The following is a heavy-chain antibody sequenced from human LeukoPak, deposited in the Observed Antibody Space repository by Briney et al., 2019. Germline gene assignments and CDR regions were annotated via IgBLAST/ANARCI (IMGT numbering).Heavy chain of an antibody. CDR1: GFSFSNYT. V-gene: IGHV3-21*01. J-gene: IGHJ5*02. CDR2: ISSSGTFA. Sequence: GGSLRLSCAASGFSFSNYTMNWVRQAPGKALQWVSFISSSGTFAHYADSVKGRFTISRDSAKNSLYLQMSGLRVEDTAVYYCARLDGMGYFDRYLDPWGQGTLVTVSS. D-gene: IGHD3-9*01. CDR3: ARLDGMGYFDRYLDP.